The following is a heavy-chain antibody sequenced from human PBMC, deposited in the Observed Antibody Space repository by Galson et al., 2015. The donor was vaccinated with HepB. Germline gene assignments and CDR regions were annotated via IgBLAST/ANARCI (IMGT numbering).Heavy chain of an antibody. Sequence: SVKVSCKASGYTFTSYGISWVRQAPGQGLEWMGWISAYNGNTNYAQKLQGRVTMTTDTSTSTAYMELSSLRSEDTAVYYCARGDYGGNSVVGAFDIWGQGTMVTVSS. V-gene: IGHV1-18*01. J-gene: IGHJ3*02. CDR1: GYTFTSYG. D-gene: IGHD4-23*01. CDR2: ISAYNGNT. CDR3: ARGDYGGNSVVGAFDI.